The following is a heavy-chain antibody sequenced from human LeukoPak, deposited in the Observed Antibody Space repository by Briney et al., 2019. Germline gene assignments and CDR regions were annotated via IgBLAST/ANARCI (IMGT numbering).Heavy chain of an antibody. Sequence: SETLSLTCTVSGGSISSSGYYWGWIRQPPGKGLEWIGSVDYTGITSHSPSLKSRVTISVDTSKTQFSLKLSSVTAADTAVYYCARHLYYYDSSGYYHPSDYAFDIWGQGTMVTVSS. V-gene: IGHV4-39*01. D-gene: IGHD3-22*01. CDR2: VDYTGIT. J-gene: IGHJ3*02. CDR1: GGSISSSGYY. CDR3: ARHLYYYDSSGYYHPSDYAFDI.